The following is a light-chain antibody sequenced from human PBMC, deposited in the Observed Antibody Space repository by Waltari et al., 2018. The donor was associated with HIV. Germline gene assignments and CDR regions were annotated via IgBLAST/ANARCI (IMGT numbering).Light chain of an antibody. CDR3: SSYTSSSTQVV. CDR2: EVS. Sequence: QSALTQPASVSGSPGQSITISCTGTSSDVGGYNNVSWYQQHPGKAPKLMIYEVSNRPSGVSNRFSGSKSGNTASLTISGLQAEDEADYYCSSYTSSSTQVVFGGGTKLTVL. CDR1: SSDVGGYNN. J-gene: IGLJ2*01. V-gene: IGLV2-14*01.